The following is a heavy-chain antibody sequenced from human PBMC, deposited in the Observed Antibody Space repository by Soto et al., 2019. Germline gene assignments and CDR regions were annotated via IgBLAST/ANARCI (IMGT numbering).Heavy chain of an antibody. D-gene: IGHD3-3*01. Sequence: PWQPQPHPXAVFGGSIGSVYWRWIRQSQGKGLEWIGYIYYDGRTHYNPSVRRRVTISVDTSKNQFPLILTSVTPADTAVYHCSRSRVVDSLSYFWFNFDHWGQGSLVTVSP. J-gene: IGHJ4*02. V-gene: IGHV4-30-4*01. CDR3: SRSRVVDSLSYFWFNFDH. CDR1: GGSIGSVY. CDR2: IYYDGRT.